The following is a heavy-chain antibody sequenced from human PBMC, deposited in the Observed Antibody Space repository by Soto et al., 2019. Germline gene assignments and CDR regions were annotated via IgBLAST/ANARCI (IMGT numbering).Heavy chain of an antibody. J-gene: IGHJ6*02. Sequence: VGSLRLSCAASGFTFSSYGMHWVRQAPGKGLEWVAVISYDGSNKYYADSVKGRFTISRDNSKNTLYLQMNSLRAEDTAVYYCAKDLVTGYDGGGVYILGMDVWGQGTTVTVSS. CDR1: GFTFSSYG. V-gene: IGHV3-30*18. CDR3: AKDLVTGYDGGGVYILGMDV. CDR2: ISYDGSNK. D-gene: IGHD5-12*01.